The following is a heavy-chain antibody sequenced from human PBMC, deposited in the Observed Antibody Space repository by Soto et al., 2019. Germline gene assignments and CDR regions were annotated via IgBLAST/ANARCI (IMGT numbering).Heavy chain of an antibody. D-gene: IGHD3-10*01. CDR2: ISSSSSYI. CDR3: ARESYGSGSYYRDYYGMDV. Sequence: PGGSLRLSCAASGFTFSSYSMNWVRQAPGKGLKWVSSISSSSSYIYYADSVKGRFTISRDNAKNSLYLQMNSLRAEDTAVYYWARESYGSGSYYRDYYGMDVWGQGTTVTVSS. CDR1: GFTFSSYS. V-gene: IGHV3-21*01. J-gene: IGHJ6*02.